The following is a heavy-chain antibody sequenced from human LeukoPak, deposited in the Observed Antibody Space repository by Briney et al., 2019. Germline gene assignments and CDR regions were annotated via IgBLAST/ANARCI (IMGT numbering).Heavy chain of an antibody. CDR3: ASGLTTAGY. J-gene: IGHJ4*02. V-gene: IGHV4-34*01. CDR2: INHSGST. D-gene: IGHD4-17*01. CDR1: GGSFSGYY. Sequence: SETLSLTCAVYGGSFSGYYWSWIRQPPGKGLEWIREINHSGSTNYNPSLKSRVTISVDTSKNQFSLKLSSVTAADTAVYYCASGLTTAGYWGQGTLVTVSS.